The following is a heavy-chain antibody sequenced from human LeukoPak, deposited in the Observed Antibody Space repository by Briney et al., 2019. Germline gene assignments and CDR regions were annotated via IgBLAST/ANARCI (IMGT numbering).Heavy chain of an antibody. Sequence: GGSLRLSCVDSGCTFSRNGMHWVRQAPGKGLEWVAVISYDGSNRYYVDSVKGRFTISRDNSKNTLYLQMNSLRGEDTAVYYCAKDRLMDPGTFTGYFDSWGQGILVAVSS. J-gene: IGHJ4*02. CDR2: ISYDGSNR. D-gene: IGHD3-9*01. CDR3: AKDRLMDPGTFTGYFDS. CDR1: GCTFSRNG. V-gene: IGHV3-30*18.